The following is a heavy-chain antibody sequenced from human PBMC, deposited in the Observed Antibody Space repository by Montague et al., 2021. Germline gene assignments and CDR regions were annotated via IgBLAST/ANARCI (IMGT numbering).Heavy chain of an antibody. CDR1: GLTFDNCA. D-gene: IGHD2-15*01. Sequence: SLRLSCAVSGLTFDNCAMTWVRQAPGKGLEWVSGISASSDNIYYADSVKGRVTISRDNSKNTLYLQMPDLRAEDTAVYYCARDRRGGTYFDYWGQGTLVTVSS. CDR2: ISASSDNI. J-gene: IGHJ4*02. V-gene: IGHV3-23*01. CDR3: ARDRRGGTYFDY.